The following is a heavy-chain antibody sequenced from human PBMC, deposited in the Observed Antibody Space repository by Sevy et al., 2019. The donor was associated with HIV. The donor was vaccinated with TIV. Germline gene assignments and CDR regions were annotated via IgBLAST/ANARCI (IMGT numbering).Heavy chain of an antibody. CDR3: ARDLREYSSSSKYYFDY. J-gene: IGHJ4*02. V-gene: IGHV3-21*01. CDR1: GFTFSSYS. Sequence: GGSLRLSCAASGFTFSSYSMNWVRQAPGKGLEWVSSISSSNNYIYYADSLKGRFTISRENAKNSLYLQMNSLRAEDTAVYYCARDLREYSSSSKYYFDYWGQGILVTVSS. CDR2: ISSSNNYI. D-gene: IGHD6-6*01.